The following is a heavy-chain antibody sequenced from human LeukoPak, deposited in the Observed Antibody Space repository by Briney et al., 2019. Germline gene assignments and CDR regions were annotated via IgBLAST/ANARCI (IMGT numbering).Heavy chain of an antibody. CDR2: IKQDGSDK. D-gene: IGHD4-11*01. CDR3: ARKESNYVTHFDY. V-gene: IGHV3-7*01. CDR1: GFTFSTYY. Sequence: GGSLRLSCAASGFTFSTYYMSWVRQAPGKGLEWVANIKQDGSDKSYVDSVKGRFTISRDNAKNSLYLQMNILRAEDTAVYYCARKESNYVTHFDYWGQGTLVTVSS. J-gene: IGHJ4*02.